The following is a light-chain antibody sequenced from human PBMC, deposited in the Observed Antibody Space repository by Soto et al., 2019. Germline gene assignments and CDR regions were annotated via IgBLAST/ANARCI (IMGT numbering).Light chain of an antibody. J-gene: IGKJ4*01. V-gene: IGKV3-20*01. Sequence: EIVLTQSPGTLSLSPGDRATLSCRASQSVSSTYLAWYQQKPGQAPRLLIYDASSRATGIPDRFSGSGSGTDFTLTISRLEPEDFAVYYCQQYGSSPTFGGGTKVEIK. CDR2: DAS. CDR1: QSVSSTY. CDR3: QQYGSSPT.